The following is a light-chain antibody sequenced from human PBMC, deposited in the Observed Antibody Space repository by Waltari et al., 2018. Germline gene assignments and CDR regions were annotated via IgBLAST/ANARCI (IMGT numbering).Light chain of an antibody. CDR2: DVS. CDR1: SSDVGAYNY. Sequence: GQSITISCTGTSSDVGAYNYVSWYQQHPGKAPKLMIYDVSNRPSGVSNRFSGSKSGNTASLTISGLQAEDEADYYCSSYISSSTLELFGGGTSLTVL. CDR3: SSYISSSTLEL. V-gene: IGLV2-14*03. J-gene: IGLJ2*01.